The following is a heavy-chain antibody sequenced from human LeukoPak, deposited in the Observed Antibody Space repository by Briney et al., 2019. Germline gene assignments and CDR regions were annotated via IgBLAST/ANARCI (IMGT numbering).Heavy chain of an antibody. V-gene: IGHV3-7*01. Sequence: PGGSLRLSCAASGFTFSSYWMSWVRQAPGKGLEWVANIKQDGSEKYYVDSVKGRFTISRDNAKNSLYLQMNSLRDEDTAVYYRARDSTIFGVVITDYWGQGTLVTVSS. CDR2: IKQDGSEK. J-gene: IGHJ4*02. CDR3: ARDSTIFGVVITDY. D-gene: IGHD3-3*01. CDR1: GFTFSSYW.